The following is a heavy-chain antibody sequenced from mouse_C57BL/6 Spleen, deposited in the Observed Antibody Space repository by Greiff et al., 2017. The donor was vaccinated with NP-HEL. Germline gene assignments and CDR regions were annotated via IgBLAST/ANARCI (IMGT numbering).Heavy chain of an antibody. CDR1: GYTFTSYW. V-gene: IGHV1-69*01. CDR3: ARWTQDAMDY. CDR2: LDPSDSYT. J-gene: IGHJ4*01. Sequence: QVQLQQSGAELVMPGASVKLSCKASGYTFTSYWMHWVKQRPGQGLEWIGELDPSDSYTNYNQKFKGKSTLTVDKSSSTAYMQLSSLTSEDSAVYYCARWTQDAMDYWGQGTSGTVSS.